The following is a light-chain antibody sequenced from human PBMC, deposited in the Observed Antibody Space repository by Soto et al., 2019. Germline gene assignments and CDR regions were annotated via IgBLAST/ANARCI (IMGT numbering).Light chain of an antibody. CDR2: DVS. J-gene: IGLJ2*01. V-gene: IGLV2-14*03. CDR3: SSYRHSRTVV. Sequence: ALTQPASVSGSPGQSITISCTGTSSDVGTFNYVSWYQQHPGKAPRLMIYDVSNRPSGVSNRFSGSKSGNTASLTISGLQTEDEADYYCSSYRHSRTVVFGGGTKLTVL. CDR1: SSDVGTFNY.